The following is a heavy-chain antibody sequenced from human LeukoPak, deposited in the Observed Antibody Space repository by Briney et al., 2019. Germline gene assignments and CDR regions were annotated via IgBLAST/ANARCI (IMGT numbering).Heavy chain of an antibody. CDR3: ARVRYYDFWSGYYATFDY. D-gene: IGHD3-3*01. Sequence: GASVKVSCKASGYTFTSYGISWVRQAPGQGLEWMGWISAYNGNTNYAQKLQGRVTMTTDTSTSTAYMELRSLRSDDTAVYYCARVRYYDFWSGYYATFDYWGQGTLVTVSS. CDR1: GYTFTSYG. CDR2: ISAYNGNT. J-gene: IGHJ4*02. V-gene: IGHV1-18*01.